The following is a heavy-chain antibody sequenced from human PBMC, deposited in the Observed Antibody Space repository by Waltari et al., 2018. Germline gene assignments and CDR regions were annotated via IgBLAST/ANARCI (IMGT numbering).Heavy chain of an antibody. V-gene: IGHV3-30-3*01. D-gene: IGHD1-26*01. CDR3: AREGGSYYADAFDI. CDR1: GFTFSSYA. Sequence: QVQLVESGGGVVQPGRSLRLSCAASGFTFSSYAMHWVRQAPGKGLEWVAVISYDGSNKYYADSVKGRFTISRDNSKNTLYLQMNSLRAEDTAVYYCAREGGSYYADAFDIWGQGTMVTVSS. CDR2: ISYDGSNK. J-gene: IGHJ3*02.